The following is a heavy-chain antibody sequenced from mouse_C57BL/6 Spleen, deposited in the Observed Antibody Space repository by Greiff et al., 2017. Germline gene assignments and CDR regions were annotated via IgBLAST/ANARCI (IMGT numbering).Heavy chain of an antibody. CDR3: ARGAYYYGSSQFAY. Sequence: VQLQQSGAELVKPGASVKISCTASGYAFSSYWMNWVKQRPGKGLEWIGQIYPGDGDTNYNGKFKGKATLTADKSSSTAYMQLSSLTSEDSAVYFCARGAYYYGSSQFAYWGQGTLVTVSA. V-gene: IGHV1-80*01. CDR2: IYPGDGDT. D-gene: IGHD1-1*01. CDR1: GYAFSSYW. J-gene: IGHJ3*01.